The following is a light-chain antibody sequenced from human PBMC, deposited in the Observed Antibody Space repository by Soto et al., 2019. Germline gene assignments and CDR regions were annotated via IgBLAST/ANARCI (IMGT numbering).Light chain of an antibody. CDR3: QQYNSYSKT. CDR1: QSIGMW. V-gene: IGKV1-5*01. J-gene: IGKJ1*01. CDR2: DAY. Sequence: DIQMTQSPSTLSASVGDRVTITCRASQSIGMWLAWFQQKPGEAPKVLIHDAYSLESGVPSRFSGSGSGTEFTLTISSLQPEDSATYYCQQYNSYSKTFGQGTKV.